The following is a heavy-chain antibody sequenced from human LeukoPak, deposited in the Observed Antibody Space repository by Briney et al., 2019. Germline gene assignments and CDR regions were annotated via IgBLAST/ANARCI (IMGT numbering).Heavy chain of an antibody. D-gene: IGHD6-13*01. CDR2: IYYSGST. CDR1: GGSISSSSYY. CDR3: ARDPGYSSRRFDY. Sequence: PSETLSFTCTVSGGSISSSSYYWGWIRQPPGKGLEWIGSIYYSGSTYYNPSLKSRGTISVDTSKNQFSLKLSSVTAADTAVYYCARDPGYSSRRFDYWGQGTLVTVSS. J-gene: IGHJ4*02. V-gene: IGHV4-39*07.